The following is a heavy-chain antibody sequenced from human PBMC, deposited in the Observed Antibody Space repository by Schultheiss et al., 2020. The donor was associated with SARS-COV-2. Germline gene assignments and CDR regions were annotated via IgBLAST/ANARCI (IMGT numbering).Heavy chain of an antibody. CDR2: ITASGGT. J-gene: IGHJ4*02. V-gene: IGHV4-30-4*01. Sequence: SQTLSLTCSVSGGSISSGGYYWSWIRQPPGKGLEWIGEITASGGTDYNPSLKSRVTISVDTSKNQFSLKLSSVTAADTAVYYCARDYDILTGPSGDAVWGQGTLVTVSS. CDR1: GGSISSGGYY. D-gene: IGHD3-9*01. CDR3: ARDYDILTGPSGDAV.